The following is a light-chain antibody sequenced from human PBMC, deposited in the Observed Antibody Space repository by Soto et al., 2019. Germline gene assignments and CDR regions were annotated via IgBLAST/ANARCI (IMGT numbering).Light chain of an antibody. CDR1: QRISND. Sequence: EVLMTQSLATLSVSPGERVILSCRASQRISNDLAWYQQKAGQAPRLLIFGASYRATGIPARFSGSGSGTEFNLTISSLQSEDFAVYFCQQYDDWLRLTFGGGTKVDIK. CDR2: GAS. V-gene: IGKV3D-15*01. CDR3: QQYDDWLRLT. J-gene: IGKJ4*01.